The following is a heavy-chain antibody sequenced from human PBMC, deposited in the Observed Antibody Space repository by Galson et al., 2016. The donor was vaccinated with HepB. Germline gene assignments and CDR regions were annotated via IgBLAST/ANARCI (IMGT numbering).Heavy chain of an antibody. V-gene: IGHV3-23*01. Sequence: SLRLSCAPSGFTFSSYAMSWVRRAPGKGLEWVSAITGSGGSTFYADSVKGRFTISRDNSQKMLYLEMNSLTAEDTAVYYCAKWGVIVVSSTWYYLDYWGQGTQVTVAS. CDR2: ITGSGGST. J-gene: IGHJ4*02. CDR1: GFTFSSYA. CDR3: AKWGVIVVSSTWYYLDY. D-gene: IGHD6-13*01.